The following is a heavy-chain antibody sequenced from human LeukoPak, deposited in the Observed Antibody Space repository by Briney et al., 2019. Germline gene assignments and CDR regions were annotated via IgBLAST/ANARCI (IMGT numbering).Heavy chain of an antibody. J-gene: IGHJ4*02. V-gene: IGHV3-74*01. CDR1: GFTFSSYW. Sequence: GGSLRLSCAASGFTFSSYWMHWVRQAPGKGLVWVSRITPDGSTTTYADSVKGRFAISRDNAKNTLYLQMDNLRAKDTALYYCTSDTFGEHDHWGQGTLVSVSS. CDR2: ITPDGSTT. D-gene: IGHD3-10*01. CDR3: TSDTFGEHDH.